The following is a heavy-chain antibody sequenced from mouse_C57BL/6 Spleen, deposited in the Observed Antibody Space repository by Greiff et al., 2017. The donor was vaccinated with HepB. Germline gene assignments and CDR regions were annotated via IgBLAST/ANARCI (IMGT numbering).Heavy chain of an antibody. CDR1: GYSITSGYY. CDR2: ISYDGSN. Sequence: EVKLMESGPGLVKPSQSLSLTCSVTGYSITSGYYWNWIRQFPGNKLEWMGYISYDGSNNYNPSLKNRISITRDTSKNQFFLKLNSVTTEDTATYYGASSRVYGYDYDEFDDWGQGTTLTVSS. D-gene: IGHD2-4*01. J-gene: IGHJ2*01. CDR3: ASSRVYGYDYDEFDD. V-gene: IGHV3-6*01.